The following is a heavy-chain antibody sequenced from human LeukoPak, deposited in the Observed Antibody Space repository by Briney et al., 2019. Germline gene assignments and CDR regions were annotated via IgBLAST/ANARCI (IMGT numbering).Heavy chain of an antibody. CDR2: ISGSGGST. Sequence: GGSLRLSCAASGFTFSSYAMSWVRQAPGKGLEWVSAISGSGGSTYYADSVKGRFTISRDNSKNTLYLQTNSLRAEDTAVYYCAKDSFRGSYWHKYYFDYWGQGTLVTVSS. D-gene: IGHD1-26*01. V-gene: IGHV3-23*01. CDR1: GFTFSSYA. CDR3: AKDSFRGSYWHKYYFDY. J-gene: IGHJ4*02.